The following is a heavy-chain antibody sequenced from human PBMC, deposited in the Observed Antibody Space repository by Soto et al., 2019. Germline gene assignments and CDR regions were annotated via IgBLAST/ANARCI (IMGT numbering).Heavy chain of an antibody. CDR3: ARRPDNGLDF. CDR2: IYHSGSS. V-gene: IGHV4-4*02. CDR1: GGAISSSNW. D-gene: IGHD4-17*01. Sequence: SETLSLTCAVSGGAISSSNWGRWVRQPPGKGLESLGYIYHSGSSYYNPSLTSRVTIAVDKSKNQFSLRLSSVTAADTAVYYCARRPDNGLDFWGQGTLVTVSS. J-gene: IGHJ4*02.